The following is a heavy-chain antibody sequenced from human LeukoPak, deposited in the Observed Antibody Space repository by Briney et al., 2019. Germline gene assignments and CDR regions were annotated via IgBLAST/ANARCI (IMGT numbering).Heavy chain of an antibody. J-gene: IGHJ6*02. V-gene: IGHV3-30-3*01. CDR1: GFTFSSYA. CDR2: ISYDGSNK. CDR3: ARVHSSWYGEAYYYYYYGMDV. D-gene: IGHD6-13*01. Sequence: PGGSLRLSCAASGFTFSSYAMHWVRQAPGKGLEWVAVISYDGSNKYYADSVKGRFTISRDNSKNTLYLQMNSLRAEDTAVYYCARVHSSWYGEAYYYYYYGMDVWGQGTTVTVSS.